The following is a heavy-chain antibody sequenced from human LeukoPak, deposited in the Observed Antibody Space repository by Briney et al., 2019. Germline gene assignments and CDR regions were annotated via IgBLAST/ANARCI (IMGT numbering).Heavy chain of an antibody. Sequence: SGTLSLTCGVSGGSITTTNWWSWVRQPPGQGLEWIGEIHLNGRTNYNPSLKSRVTISVDTSKNQFSLKLTSVPAADTAVYYCATAPILRGEGGEHYKYGMDVWGQGTTVIVSS. D-gene: IGHD2-2*02. CDR1: GGSITTTNW. CDR3: ATAPILRGEGGEHYKYGMDV. J-gene: IGHJ6*02. V-gene: IGHV4-4*02. CDR2: IHLNGRT.